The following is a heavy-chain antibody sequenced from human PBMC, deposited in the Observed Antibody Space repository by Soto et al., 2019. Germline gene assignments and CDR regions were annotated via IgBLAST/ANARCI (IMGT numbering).Heavy chain of an antibody. V-gene: IGHV1-18*04. CDR1: GYTFTSYG. D-gene: IGHD3-3*01. Sequence: ASVKVSCKASGYTFTSYGISWVRQAPGQGLEWMGWISAYNGNTNYAQKLQGRVTMTTDTSTSTAYMELRSLRSDDTAVYYCARETNFWSGYRHLDYWGQGTLVTVYS. CDR2: ISAYNGNT. CDR3: ARETNFWSGYRHLDY. J-gene: IGHJ4*02.